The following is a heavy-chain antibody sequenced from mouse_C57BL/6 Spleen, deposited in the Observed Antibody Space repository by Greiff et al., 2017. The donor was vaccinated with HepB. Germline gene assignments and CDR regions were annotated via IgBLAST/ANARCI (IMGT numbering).Heavy chain of an antibody. Sequence: VQLQQPGAELVKPGASVKMSCKASGYTFTSYWITWVKQRPGQGLEWIGDIYPGSGSTNYNEKFKSKATLTVDTSSSTAYMQLSSLTSEDSAVYYGARSHGSSSWYFDVWGTGTTVTVSS. CDR2: IYPGSGST. CDR3: ARSHGSSSWYFDV. CDR1: GYTFTSYW. D-gene: IGHD1-1*01. J-gene: IGHJ1*03. V-gene: IGHV1-55*01.